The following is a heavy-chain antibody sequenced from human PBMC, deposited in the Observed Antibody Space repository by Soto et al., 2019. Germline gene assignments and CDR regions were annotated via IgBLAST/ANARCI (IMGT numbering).Heavy chain of an antibody. J-gene: IGHJ4*02. D-gene: IGHD6-19*01. Sequence: QFQLVQSGAEVKKPGASVKVSCKASGYTFTSYAMHWVRQAPGQMLAWMGWINAGNGNTRYSQKLQGRVTSTSDTSGSTDYMELSRLRSEDTAVYDCSREGVAVAGDTFDYWGQGTLVTVSS. CDR2: INAGNGNT. CDR1: GYTFTSYA. CDR3: SREGVAVAGDTFDY. V-gene: IGHV1-3*01.